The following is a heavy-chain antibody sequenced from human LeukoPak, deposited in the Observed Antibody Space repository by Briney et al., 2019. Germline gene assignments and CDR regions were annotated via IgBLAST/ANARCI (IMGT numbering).Heavy chain of an antibody. CDR1: GFNLNSYM. D-gene: IGHD1-1*01. CDR2: ISSTGSYI. Sequence: AGGSLRLSCAASGFNLNSYMLNWVRQAPGKGLEWVSSISSTGSYIYYADSVKGRFTISRDNPGNVVYLQMDSLRAEDTAVYYCTRVAQSGPTGWFDPWGQGTLVTVSS. J-gene: IGHJ5*02. V-gene: IGHV3-21*01. CDR3: TRVAQSGPTGWFDP.